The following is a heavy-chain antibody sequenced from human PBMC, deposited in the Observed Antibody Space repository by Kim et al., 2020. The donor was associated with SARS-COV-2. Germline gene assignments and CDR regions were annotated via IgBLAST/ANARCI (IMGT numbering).Heavy chain of an antibody. CDR1: GFTFSSYS. D-gene: IGHD5-12*01. CDR3: AREDHVDIGVAAGYGMDV. Sequence: GGSLRLSCAASGFTFSSYSMNWVRQAPGKGLEWVSSTSSSSSYIYYADSVKGRFTISRDNAKNSLYLQMNSLRAEDTAVYYCAREDHVDIGVAAGYGMDVWGQGTTVTVSS. V-gene: IGHV3-21*01. CDR2: TSSSSSYI. J-gene: IGHJ6*02.